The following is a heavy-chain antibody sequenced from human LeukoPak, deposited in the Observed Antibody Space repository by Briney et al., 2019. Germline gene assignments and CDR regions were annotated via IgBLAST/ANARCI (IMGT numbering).Heavy chain of an antibody. D-gene: IGHD4-17*01. V-gene: IGHV4-61*02. J-gene: IGHJ4*02. Sequence: SETLSLTCTVSGGSISSGSYYWSWIRQPAGEGLEWIGRIYTSGSTNYNPSLKSRVTISVDTSKNQFSLKLSSVTAADTAVYYCAREYGAFPTFDYWGQGTLVTVSS. CDR1: GGSISSGSYY. CDR2: IYTSGST. CDR3: AREYGAFPTFDY.